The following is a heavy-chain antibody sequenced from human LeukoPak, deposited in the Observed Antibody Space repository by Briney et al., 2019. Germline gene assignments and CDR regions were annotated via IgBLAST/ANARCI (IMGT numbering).Heavy chain of an antibody. CDR2: IYYSGST. CDR3: ARLGSSWVYFDY. CDR1: GGSVSSSSYY. J-gene: IGHJ4*02. D-gene: IGHD6-13*01. V-gene: IGHV4-39*01. Sequence: PSETLSLTCTVSGGSVSSSSYYWGWIRQPPGKGLEWIGSIYYSGSTYYNPSLKSRVTISVDTSKNQFSLKLSSVTAADTAVYYYARLGSSWVYFDYWGQGTLVTVSS.